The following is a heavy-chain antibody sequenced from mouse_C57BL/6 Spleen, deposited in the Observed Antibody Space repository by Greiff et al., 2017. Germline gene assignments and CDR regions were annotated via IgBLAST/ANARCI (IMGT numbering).Heavy chain of an antibody. CDR2: IYPGDGDT. Sequence: QVQLKESGAELVKPGASVKISCKASGYAFSSYWMNWVKQRPGKGLEWIGQIYPGDGDTNYNGKFKGKATLTADKSSSTAYMQLSSLTSEDSAVYFCARGGVYSPYCDYWGQGTTLTVSS. J-gene: IGHJ2*01. CDR3: ARGGVYSPYCDY. D-gene: IGHD2-1*01. V-gene: IGHV1-80*01. CDR1: GYAFSSYW.